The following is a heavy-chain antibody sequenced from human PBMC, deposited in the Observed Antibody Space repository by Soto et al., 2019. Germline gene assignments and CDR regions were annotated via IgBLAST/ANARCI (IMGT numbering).Heavy chain of an antibody. D-gene: IGHD3-10*01. Sequence: VQLVESGGGLVKPGGPLRLSCAASGFTFSDYYMSWIRQAPGKGLVWVSRIKTDGSSPNYADSVEGRFTISSDNAKNTLYLQMNSLRVEDTAVYYCARDRIAGSGSCDNWGQGTLVTVSS. CDR1: GFTFSDYY. CDR3: ARDRIAGSGSCDN. V-gene: IGHV3-74*01. CDR2: IKTDGSSP. J-gene: IGHJ4*02.